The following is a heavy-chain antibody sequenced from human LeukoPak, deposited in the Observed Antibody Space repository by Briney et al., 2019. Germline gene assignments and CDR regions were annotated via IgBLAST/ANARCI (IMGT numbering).Heavy chain of an antibody. Sequence: PGGSLRLSCAASGLTFSSYSMNWVRQVPGKGLEWVSSISSSSSYIYYADSVKGRFTISRDNAKNSLYLQMNSLRAEDTAVYYCARDVSRSSPDDYYYYMDVWGKGTTVTVSS. D-gene: IGHD6-6*01. V-gene: IGHV3-21*01. CDR3: ARDVSRSSPDDYYYYMDV. CDR2: ISSSSSYI. J-gene: IGHJ6*03. CDR1: GLTFSSYS.